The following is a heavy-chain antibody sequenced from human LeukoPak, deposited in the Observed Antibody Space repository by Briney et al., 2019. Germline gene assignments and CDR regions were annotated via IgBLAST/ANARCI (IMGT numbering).Heavy chain of an antibody. V-gene: IGHV3-23*01. CDR3: AKDLSYTSGASDH. Sequence: GGSLRLSCAASGFTFSAFAMTWVRQAPGKGLEWVSTITDDGYNTYSADSVKGRITFCRDNSKNTLSLQLRSLRAEDTAVYYCAKDLSYTSGASDHWGQGTLVTVSS. D-gene: IGHD6-19*01. J-gene: IGHJ4*02. CDR2: ITDDGYNT. CDR1: GFTFSAFA.